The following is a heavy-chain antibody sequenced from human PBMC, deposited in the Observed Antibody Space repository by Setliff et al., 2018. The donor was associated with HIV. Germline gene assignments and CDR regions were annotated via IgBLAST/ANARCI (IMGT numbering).Heavy chain of an antibody. CDR3: ARAEMATIVAFDI. Sequence: PSETLSLTCTVSDGSFSSDYWTWIRQTPGKGLEWIGYIYYSGSTKYNPSLTSRVTISVDTSKNHFSLKPTSVTAADTAVYYCARAEMATIVAFDIWGQGTMVTVSS. CDR1: DGSFSSDY. J-gene: IGHJ3*02. V-gene: IGHV4-59*01. D-gene: IGHD5-12*01. CDR2: IYYSGST.